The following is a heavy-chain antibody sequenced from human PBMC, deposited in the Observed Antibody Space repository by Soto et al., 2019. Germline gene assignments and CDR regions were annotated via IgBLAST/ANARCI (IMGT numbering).Heavy chain of an antibody. V-gene: IGHV4-31*03. J-gene: IGHJ5*02. Sequence: SETLSLTCTFSGGSISSGGYYWSWIRQHPGKGLEWIGYIYYSGSTYYNPSLKSRVTISVDTSKNQFSLKLSSVTAADTAVYYCARGGTNWFDPWGQGTLVTVSS. CDR3: ARGGTNWFDP. CDR1: GGSISSGGYY. CDR2: IYYSGST.